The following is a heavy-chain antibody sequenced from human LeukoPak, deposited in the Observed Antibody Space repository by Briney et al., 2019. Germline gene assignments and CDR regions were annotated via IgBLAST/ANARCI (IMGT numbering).Heavy chain of an antibody. D-gene: IGHD5-24*01. CDR3: AGRDGYNSRRPFDY. CDR2: IYYSGST. Sequence: SETLSLTCTVSGGSISSYYWSWIRQPPGKGLEWIGYIYYSGSTNYNPSLKSRVTISVDTSKNQFSLKLSSVTAADTAVYYCAGRDGYNSRRPFDYWGQGTPVTVSS. CDR1: GGSISSYY. J-gene: IGHJ4*02. V-gene: IGHV4-59*01.